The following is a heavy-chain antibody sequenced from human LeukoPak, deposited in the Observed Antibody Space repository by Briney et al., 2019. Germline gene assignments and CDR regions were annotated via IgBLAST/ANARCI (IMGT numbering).Heavy chain of an antibody. Sequence: PSETLSLTCTVSGGSISSYYWSWIRQPPGKGLEWIGYIYYSGSTNYNPSLKSRVTISVDTSKNQFSLKLSSVTAADTAVYYCARIVPAAIPDNWFGPWGQGTLVTVSS. CDR1: GGSISSYY. CDR2: IYYSGST. D-gene: IGHD2-2*02. CDR3: ARIVPAAIPDNWFGP. V-gene: IGHV4-59*01. J-gene: IGHJ5*02.